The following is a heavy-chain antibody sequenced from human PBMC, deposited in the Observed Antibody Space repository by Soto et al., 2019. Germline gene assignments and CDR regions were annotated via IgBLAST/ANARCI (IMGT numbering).Heavy chain of an antibody. CDR2: IYYSGST. J-gene: IGHJ6*02. Sequence: PSETLSLTCTVSGGSISSGDYYWSWIRQPPGKGLEWIGYIYYSGSTYYNPSLKSRVTISVDTSKNQFSLKLSSVTAADTAVYYCASHPRDSSSWPYYYYYYGMDVWGQGTTVTVSS. D-gene: IGHD6-13*01. CDR1: GGSISSGDYY. CDR3: ASHPRDSSSWPYYYYYYGMDV. V-gene: IGHV4-30-4*01.